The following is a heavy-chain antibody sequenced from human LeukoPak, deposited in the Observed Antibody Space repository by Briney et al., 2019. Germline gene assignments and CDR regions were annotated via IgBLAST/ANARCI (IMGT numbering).Heavy chain of an antibody. D-gene: IGHD6-19*01. CDR3: AKSADSSGWYDKYYFDY. J-gene: IGHJ4*02. Sequence: QPGASLRLSCAVSGFTFSSYAMTWVRQAPGKGLEWVSTVSGSGGSTYYADSVKGRLTISRDNSKNTLYLQMNSLRAEDTAVYYCAKSADSSGWYDKYYFDYWGQGTLVTVSS. CDR1: GFTFSSYA. CDR2: VSGSGGST. V-gene: IGHV3-23*01.